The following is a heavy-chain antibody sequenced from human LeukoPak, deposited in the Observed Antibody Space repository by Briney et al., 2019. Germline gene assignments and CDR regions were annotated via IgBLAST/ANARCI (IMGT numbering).Heavy chain of an antibody. CDR3: ARGMKVRNYYYYYYYMDV. J-gene: IGHJ6*03. Sequence: MTGGSLRLSCAASGFTFSDYYMSWIRQPPGKGLEWVSYISSSGNTIYYTDSVKGRFTISRDNAKNSLYLQMNSLRAEDTAVYYCARGMKVRNYYYYYYYMDVWGKGTTVTVSS. CDR1: GFTFSDYY. D-gene: IGHD2-2*01. CDR2: ISSSGNTI. V-gene: IGHV3-11*01.